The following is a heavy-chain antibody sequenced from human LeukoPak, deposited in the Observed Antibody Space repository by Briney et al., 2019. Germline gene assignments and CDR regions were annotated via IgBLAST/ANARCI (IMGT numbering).Heavy chain of an antibody. J-gene: IGHJ4*02. CDR1: GFTFSRYG. CDR3: ARSGGWFGGEDLDY. D-gene: IGHD6-19*01. Sequence: GGSLRLSCAASGFTFSRYGMHWVRQAPGKGLEWVAVIWYDGSNKYYADSVKGRFTISRDNSKNTLYLQMNSLRAEDTAVYYCARSGGWFGGEDLDYWGQGTLVTVSS. V-gene: IGHV3-33*01. CDR2: IWYDGSNK.